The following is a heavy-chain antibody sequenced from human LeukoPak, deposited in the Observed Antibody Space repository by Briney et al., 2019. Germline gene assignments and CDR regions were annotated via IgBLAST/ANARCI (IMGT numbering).Heavy chain of an antibody. Sequence: GGSLRLSCAASGFTFSSYSMNWVRQAPGKGLEWVSSISSSSSYIYYADSVKGRFTISRDNAKNSLYLQMNSLRAEDTAVYYCARDLTLYYFDYWGQGALVTVSS. V-gene: IGHV3-21*01. CDR3: ARDLTLYYFDY. J-gene: IGHJ4*02. D-gene: IGHD3-9*01. CDR1: GFTFSSYS. CDR2: ISSSSSYI.